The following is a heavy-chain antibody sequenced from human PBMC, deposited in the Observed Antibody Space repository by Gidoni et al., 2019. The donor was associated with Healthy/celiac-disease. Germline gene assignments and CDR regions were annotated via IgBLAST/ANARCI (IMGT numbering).Heavy chain of an antibody. V-gene: IGHV4-39*01. J-gene: IGHJ4*02. D-gene: IGHD3-3*01. CDR1: GGSISSSSYY. CDR2: IYYSGST. CDR3: ARRGVLRPIDY. Sequence: QLQLQESGPGLVKPSETLSLPCTVSGGSISSSSYYWGWIRQPPGKGLEWIGSIYYSGSTYYNPSLKSRVTISVDTSKNQFSLKLSAVTAADTAVYYCARRGVLRPIDYWGQGTLVTVSS.